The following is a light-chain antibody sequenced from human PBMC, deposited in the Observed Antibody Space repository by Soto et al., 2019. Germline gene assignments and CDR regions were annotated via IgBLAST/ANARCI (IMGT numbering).Light chain of an antibody. Sequence: DIQMTQSPSSLSASVGERVTITCRASQSISSYLNWYQQKPGKAPKLLIYAASSLQSGVPSRFSGSGSGTDFTLTISSLQPEDFATYYCQQSYSTPVTFGQGTTVDIK. V-gene: IGKV1-39*01. CDR2: AAS. J-gene: IGKJ1*01. CDR3: QQSYSTPVT. CDR1: QSISSY.